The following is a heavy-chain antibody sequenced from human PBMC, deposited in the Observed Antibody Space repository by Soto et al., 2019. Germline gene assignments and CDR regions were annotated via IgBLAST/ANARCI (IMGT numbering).Heavy chain of an antibody. CDR2: ISSSSSTI. V-gene: IGHV3-48*01. CDR1: GFTFSSYS. Sequence: GGSLRLSCAASGFTFSSYSMNWVRQAPGKGLEWVSYISSSSSTIYYADSVKGRFTISRDNAKNSLYLQMNSLRAEDTAVYYCATPGTQIDYWGQGTLVTVSS. D-gene: IGHD1-1*01. CDR3: ATPGTQIDY. J-gene: IGHJ4*02.